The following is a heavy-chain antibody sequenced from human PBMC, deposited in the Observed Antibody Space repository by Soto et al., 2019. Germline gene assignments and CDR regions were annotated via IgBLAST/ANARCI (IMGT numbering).Heavy chain of an antibody. CDR2: IYYSGST. CDR3: ASITMVRGVGYYYMDV. V-gene: IGHV4-59*01. D-gene: IGHD3-10*01. CDR1: GGSISSYY. Sequence: SETLSLTCTVSGGSISSYYWSWIRQPPGKGLEWIGYIYYSGSTNYNPSLKSRVTISVDTSKNQFSLKLSSVTAADTAVYYCASITMVRGVGYYYMDVWGKGTTVTVSS. J-gene: IGHJ6*03.